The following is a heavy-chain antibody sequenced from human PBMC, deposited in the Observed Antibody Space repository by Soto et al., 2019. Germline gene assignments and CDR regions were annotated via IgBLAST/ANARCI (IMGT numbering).Heavy chain of an antibody. CDR1: GGSFSGYY. CDR3: ARMGKYYCSSTGCYSGYYYYYYMDV. D-gene: IGHD2-2*01. J-gene: IGHJ6*03. V-gene: IGHV4-34*01. Sequence: SETLSLTCAVYGGSFSGYYWSWIRQPPGKGLEWIGEINHSGSTNYNPSLKSRVTISVDTSKNQFSLKLSSVTAADTAVYYCARMGKYYCSSTGCYSGYYYYYYMDVWGKGTTVTVSS. CDR2: INHSGST.